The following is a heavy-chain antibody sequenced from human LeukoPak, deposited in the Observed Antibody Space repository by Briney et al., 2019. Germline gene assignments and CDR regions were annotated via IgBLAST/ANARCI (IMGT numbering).Heavy chain of an antibody. CDR1: GYTFTGYY. CDR2: INPNSGGT. V-gene: IGHV1-2*02. Sequence: GASVKVSCKASGYTFTGYYMHWVRQAPGQGLEWMGWINPNSGGTKYAQKFQGRVTMTRDTSISTAYMELSRLRSDDTAVYYCADEFGLKWPADWGQGTLVTVSS. CDR3: ADEFGLKWPAD. D-gene: IGHD2-15*01. J-gene: IGHJ4*02.